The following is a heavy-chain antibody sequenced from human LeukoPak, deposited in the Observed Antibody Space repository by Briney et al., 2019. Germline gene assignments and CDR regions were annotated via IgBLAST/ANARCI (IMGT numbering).Heavy chain of an antibody. CDR3: ARGRSGSLDY. J-gene: IGHJ4*02. V-gene: IGHV4-34*01. Sequence: LRLSCAASGFTFSSYEMNWVRQPPGKGLEWIGEINYSGYTNYNPSLKGRVTLSADTSKSQLSLRLSSVTAADTAVYYCARGRSGSLDYWGQGTLVTVSS. D-gene: IGHD1-26*01. CDR2: INYSGYT. CDR1: GFTFSSYE.